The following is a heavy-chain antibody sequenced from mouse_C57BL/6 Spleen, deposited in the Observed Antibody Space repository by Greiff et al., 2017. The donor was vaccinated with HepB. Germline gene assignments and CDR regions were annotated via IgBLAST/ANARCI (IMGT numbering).Heavy chain of an antibody. CDR2: IDPETGGT. D-gene: IGHD2-4*01. V-gene: IGHV1-15*01. Sequence: QVQLKQSGAELVRPGASVTLSCKASGYTFTDYEMHWVKQTPVHGLEWIGAIDPETGGTAYNQKFKGKSILTADKSSSTSYMELRSLTSEDSAVYYCTRKGYDYPFAYWGQGTLVTVSA. CDR1: GYTFTDYE. J-gene: IGHJ3*01. CDR3: TRKGYDYPFAY.